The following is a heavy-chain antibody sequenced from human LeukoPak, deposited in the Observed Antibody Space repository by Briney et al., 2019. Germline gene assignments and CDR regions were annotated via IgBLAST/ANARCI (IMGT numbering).Heavy chain of an antibody. J-gene: IGHJ2*01. CDR2: IYPGDSDT. Sequence: GESLKISCKGSGYSFTNYWIGWVRQMPGKGLEWMGIIYPGDSDTRYSPSFQGQVTISADKSITTAYLQWNSLKASDTAIYYRARQTGYFDLWGRGTLVTVSS. CDR3: ARQTGYFDL. CDR1: GYSFTNYW. V-gene: IGHV5-51*01.